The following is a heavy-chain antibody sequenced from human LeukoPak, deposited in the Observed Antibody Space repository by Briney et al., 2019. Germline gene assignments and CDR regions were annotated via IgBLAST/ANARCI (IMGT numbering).Heavy chain of an antibody. J-gene: IGHJ4*02. CDR1: GGSISSYY. CDR3: ARDRLGRDGYNYFDY. D-gene: IGHD5-24*01. Sequence: PSETLSLTCTVSGGSISSYYWSWIRQPAGKGLEWIGRIYTSGSTNYNPSLKSRVTMSVDTSKYQFSLKLSSVTAADTAVYYCARDRLGRDGYNYFDYWGQGTLVTVSS. CDR2: IYTSGST. V-gene: IGHV4-4*07.